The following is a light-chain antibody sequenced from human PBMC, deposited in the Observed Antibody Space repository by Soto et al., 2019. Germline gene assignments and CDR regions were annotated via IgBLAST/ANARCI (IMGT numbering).Light chain of an antibody. V-gene: IGKV1-5*03. Sequence: DIQMTQSPSTLSASVGDRVTITCRASQSISSWLAWYQQKPGKAPKLLIYKASSLESGVPSRFSGSGSGTEFTLTISSLQPDGFATYYCQQYNSYVLTFGGGTKVEIK. CDR2: KAS. CDR1: QSISSW. CDR3: QQYNSYVLT. J-gene: IGKJ4*01.